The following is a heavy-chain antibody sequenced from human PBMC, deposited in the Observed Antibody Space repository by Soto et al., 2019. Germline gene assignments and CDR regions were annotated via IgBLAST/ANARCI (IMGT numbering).Heavy chain of an antibody. J-gene: IGHJ5*02. V-gene: IGHV4-59*02. CDR1: GGSVNNYY. D-gene: IGHD1-1*01. CDR2: IYYTGRT. Sequence: SETLSLTCTVSGGSVNNYYWSWVRLSPGKGLEWIGYIYYTGRTNYNPSLESRVTISVDTSKNQFSLKLRSVTAADTAVYYCGRDSSNSWYSPMDPWGQGILVTVSS. CDR3: GRDSSNSWYSPMDP.